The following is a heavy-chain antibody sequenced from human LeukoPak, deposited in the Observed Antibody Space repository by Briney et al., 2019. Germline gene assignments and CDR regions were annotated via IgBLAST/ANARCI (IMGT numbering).Heavy chain of an antibody. CDR3: ARDGSIRYCSSTSCYTDYYYGMDV. J-gene: IGHJ6*02. Sequence: ASVKVSCKASGYTFTGYYMHWVRQAPGQGLEWMGWISAYNGNTNYAQKLQGRVTMTTDTSTSTAYMELRSLRSDDTAVYYCARDGSIRYCSSTSCYTDYYYGMDVWGQGTTVTVSS. CDR1: GYTFTGYY. V-gene: IGHV1-18*04. D-gene: IGHD2-2*02. CDR2: ISAYNGNT.